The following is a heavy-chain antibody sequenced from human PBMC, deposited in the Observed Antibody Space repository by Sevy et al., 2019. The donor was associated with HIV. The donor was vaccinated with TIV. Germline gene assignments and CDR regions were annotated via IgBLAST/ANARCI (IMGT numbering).Heavy chain of an antibody. J-gene: IGHJ6*03. Sequence: SETLSLTCAVSNYSISSGYYWGWIRQFPGKGLEWIASVHHSGSTYYNPSLKSRVSISVARSKNQFSLKLNSVTAADTAVYYCARRDLGIDVWGKGTTVTVSS. D-gene: IGHD3-16*01. CDR3: ARRDLGIDV. V-gene: IGHV4-38-2*01. CDR2: VHHSGST. CDR1: NYSISSGYY.